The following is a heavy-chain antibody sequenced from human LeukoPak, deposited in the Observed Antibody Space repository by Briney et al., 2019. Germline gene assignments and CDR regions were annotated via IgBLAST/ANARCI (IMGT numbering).Heavy chain of an antibody. CDR1: GYSFASYW. CDR2: IYPGDSDT. D-gene: IGHD6-13*01. J-gene: IGHJ3*02. Sequence: GESLKISCKGSGYSFASYWIGWVRQMPGKGLEWMGIIYPGDSDTRYSPSFQGQVTISADKSISTAYLQWSSLKASDTAMYYCARHGPPYSSSPHAGDAFDMWGQGTMVTVSS. V-gene: IGHV5-51*01. CDR3: ARHGPPYSSSPHAGDAFDM.